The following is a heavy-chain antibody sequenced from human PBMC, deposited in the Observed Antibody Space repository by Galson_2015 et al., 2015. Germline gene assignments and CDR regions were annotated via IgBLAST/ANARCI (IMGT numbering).Heavy chain of an antibody. V-gene: IGHV3-23*01. J-gene: IGHJ6*02. CDR2: ISGSGGST. CDR3: AKGSPQYSSGWYGRPLVYYYGMDV. Sequence: SLRLSCAASGFTFSSYAMSWVRQAPGKGLEWVSAISGSGGSTYYADSVKGRFTISRDNSKNTLYLQMNSLRAEDTAVYYCAKGSPQYSSGWYGRPLVYYYGMDVWGQRTTVTVSS. D-gene: IGHD6-19*01. CDR1: GFTFSSYA.